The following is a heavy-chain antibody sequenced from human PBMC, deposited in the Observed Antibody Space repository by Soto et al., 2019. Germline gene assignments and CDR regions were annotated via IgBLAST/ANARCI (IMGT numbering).Heavy chain of an antibody. CDR1: GGSISSGGYY. V-gene: IGHV4-31*03. CDR3: ERGGSLTIFGVVIMHHYFDY. D-gene: IGHD3-3*01. Sequence: QVQLQESGPGLVKPSQTLSLTCTVSGGSISSGGYYWSWIRQHPGKALEWIGYIYYSGSTHYNSTLMSRVTISVTTSKIPCSLKLSAVTAADTAVYYCERGGSLTIFGVVIMHHYFDYRGEGTLVTVSS. CDR2: IYYSGST. J-gene: IGHJ4*02.